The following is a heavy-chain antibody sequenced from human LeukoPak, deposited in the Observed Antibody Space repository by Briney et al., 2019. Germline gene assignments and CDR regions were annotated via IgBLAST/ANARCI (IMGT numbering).Heavy chain of an antibody. Sequence: SETLSLTCKVSGDSISSGTYYWSWVRQPAGKDLEWVGRIYKSGSTNYNPSLKSRVSISVDTSKNQFSLKVNFVTAADTAVYYCARMNLAASGTPFDYWGPGILVTVSS. CDR1: GDSISSGTYY. J-gene: IGHJ4*02. CDR2: IYKSGST. V-gene: IGHV4-61*02. D-gene: IGHD6-13*01. CDR3: ARMNLAASGTPFDY.